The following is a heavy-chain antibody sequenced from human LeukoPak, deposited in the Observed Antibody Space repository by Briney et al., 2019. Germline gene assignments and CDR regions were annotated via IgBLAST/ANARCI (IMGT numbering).Heavy chain of an antibody. V-gene: IGHV3-66*01. J-gene: IGHJ4*02. CDR1: GFTVSSNY. CDR3: ARGSGDY. CDR2: FYSGGST. Sequence: PGGSLRLSCVASGFTVSSNYMSWVRQAPGKGLEWLSVFYSGGSTYYADSVNGRFTMSRDNSKNTLYLQMNGLRAEDTAVYYCARGSGDYSGQGTLVTVSS.